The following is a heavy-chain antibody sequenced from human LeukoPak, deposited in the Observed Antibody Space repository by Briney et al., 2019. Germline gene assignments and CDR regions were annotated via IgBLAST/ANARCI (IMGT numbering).Heavy chain of an antibody. CDR1: GFSFRSYA. CDR3: AKSYCSGGSCYSWSVDY. D-gene: IGHD2-15*01. J-gene: IGHJ4*02. CDR2: IAYDGSTK. Sequence: GWSLRLSCAASGFSFRSYAMHWVRQAPGKGLEWVAVIAYDGSTKYYADSVKGRFTISRDNSHNTVDLQMNSLTAEDMAVYFCAKSYCSGGSCYSWSVDYWGQGTLVTVSP. V-gene: IGHV3-30*04.